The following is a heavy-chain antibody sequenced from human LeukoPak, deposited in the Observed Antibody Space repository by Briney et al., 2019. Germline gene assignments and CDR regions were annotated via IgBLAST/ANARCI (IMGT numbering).Heavy chain of an antibody. Sequence: ASVKVSCKASGYTFTSYYMHWVRQAPGQGLEWMGVINPSGGSTSYAQKFQGRVTMIRDTSTSTVYMELSSLRSEDTAVYYCARGDTVVYYFDYWGQGTLVTVSS. CDR3: ARGDTVVYYFDY. D-gene: IGHD4-23*01. CDR1: GYTFTSYY. J-gene: IGHJ4*02. V-gene: IGHV1-46*01. CDR2: INPSGGST.